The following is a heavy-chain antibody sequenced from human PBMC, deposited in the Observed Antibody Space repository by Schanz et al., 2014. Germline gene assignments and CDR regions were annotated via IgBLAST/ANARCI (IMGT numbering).Heavy chain of an antibody. CDR1: GFTFSTYA. CDR2: IGVDGTTT. V-gene: IGHV3-23*04. CDR3: AKDLGVDCGDGCFNWYFDL. J-gene: IGHJ2*01. D-gene: IGHD2-21*02. Sequence: VQLVESGGGLVQPGGSLRLSCAASGFTFSTYAMAWVRQAPGKGLEWVSVIGVDGTTTYYADSVKGRFTISRDNSRSTMYLQMNSLRAEDTAVYFCAKDLGVDCGDGCFNWYFDLWGRGTLVTVSS.